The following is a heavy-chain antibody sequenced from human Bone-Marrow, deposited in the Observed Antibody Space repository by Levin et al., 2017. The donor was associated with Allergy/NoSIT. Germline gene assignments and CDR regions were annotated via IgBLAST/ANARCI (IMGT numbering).Heavy chain of an antibody. Sequence: PGGSLRLSCAASGFTFSTYWMHWVRQAPGKGLVWVSRMNEDGSTTTYADAVKGRFTISRDNAKNTLYLQMNSLRAEDTAVYHCVREDSSYDNFDHWGQGTLVTVSS. D-gene: IGHD5-12*01. CDR2: MNEDGSTT. V-gene: IGHV3-74*03. CDR3: VREDSSYDNFDH. J-gene: IGHJ4*02. CDR1: GFTFSTYW.